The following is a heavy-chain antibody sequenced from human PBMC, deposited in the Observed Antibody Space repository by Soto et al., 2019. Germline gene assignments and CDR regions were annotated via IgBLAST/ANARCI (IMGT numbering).Heavy chain of an antibody. CDR2: IIPILGIA. CDR1: GGTFSSYT. J-gene: IGHJ4*02. V-gene: IGHV1-69*02. D-gene: IGHD2-15*01. CDR3: AMPGVDCSGGSCHVCLCY. Sequence: QAQLVQSGAEVKKPGSSVKVSCKASGGTFSSYTISWVRQAPGQGLEWMGRIIPILGIANYAQKFQGRVTITADKSTSKAYMELSSLRSEDTAVYYCAMPGVDCSGGSCHVCLCYWGQGTLLTVS.